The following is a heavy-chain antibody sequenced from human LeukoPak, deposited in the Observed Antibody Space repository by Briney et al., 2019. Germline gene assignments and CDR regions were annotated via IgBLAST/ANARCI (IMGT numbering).Heavy chain of an antibody. CDR1: GGSFSGCY. J-gene: IGHJ4*02. Sequence: SETLSLTCAVYGGSFSGCYWSWIRQPPGKGLEWIGEINHSGSTNYNPSLKSRVTISVDTSKNQFSLKLSSVTAADTAVYYCASYSSSWAPRHFDYWGQGTLATVSS. CDR3: ASYSSSWAPRHFDY. V-gene: IGHV4-34*01. D-gene: IGHD6-13*01. CDR2: INHSGST.